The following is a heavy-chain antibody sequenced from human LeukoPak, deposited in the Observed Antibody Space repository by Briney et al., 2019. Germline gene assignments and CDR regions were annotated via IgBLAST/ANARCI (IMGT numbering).Heavy chain of an antibody. CDR2: IYTSGST. D-gene: IGHD4-17*01. V-gene: IGHV4-61*02. Sequence: SETLSLTCTVSAGSISSGSYYWSWIRQPAGKGLEWIGRIYTSGSTNYNPTLKSRVTISVETSKNQFSLKLSSVTAADTAVYYCAREVDTVTKGGFDYWGQGTLVTVSS. CDR3: AREVDTVTKGGFDY. J-gene: IGHJ4*02. CDR1: AGSISSGSYY.